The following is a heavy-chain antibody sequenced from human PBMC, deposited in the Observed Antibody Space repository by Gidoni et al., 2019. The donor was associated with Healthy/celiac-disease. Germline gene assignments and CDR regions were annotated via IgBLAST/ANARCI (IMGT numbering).Heavy chain of an antibody. J-gene: IGHJ5*02. Sequence: QVQLQESGPGLVKPSGTLSLTCAVSGGSISSSNWRGWVRQPPGKGLEWIGEIYHSGSTNYNPSLKSRVTISVDKSKNQFSLKLSSVTAADTAVYYCARGRAFGYSSSWYWFDPWGQGTLVTVSS. V-gene: IGHV4-4*02. CDR2: IYHSGST. D-gene: IGHD6-13*01. CDR1: GGSISSSNW. CDR3: ARGRAFGYSSSWYWFDP.